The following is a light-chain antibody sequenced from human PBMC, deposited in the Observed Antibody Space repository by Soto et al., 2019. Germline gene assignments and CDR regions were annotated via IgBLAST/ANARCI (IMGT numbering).Light chain of an antibody. CDR2: DVS. CDR1: SSDVGGYNY. V-gene: IGLV2-14*01. J-gene: IGLJ2*01. Sequence: QSVLTQPASVSGSPGQSITISCTGTSSDVGGYNYVSWYQQHPGKAPKLMIYDVSNRPSGVSNRFSGSKSGNTASLTISGLQAEDEADYYCSSYGGNNNLFLGGGTKLTVL. CDR3: SSYGGNNNLF.